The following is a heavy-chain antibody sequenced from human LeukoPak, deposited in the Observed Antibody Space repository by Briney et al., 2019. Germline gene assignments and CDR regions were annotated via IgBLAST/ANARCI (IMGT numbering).Heavy chain of an antibody. CDR1: GGSISSYY. Sequence: SETLSLTCNVSGGSISSYYWSWIRQPPGKGLEWIGYIYYSGSTNYNPSLKSRVTISVDTSKNQFSLKLSSVTAADTAVYYCASWTIAAEDAFDIWGQGTMVTVSS. CDR2: IYYSGST. V-gene: IGHV4-59*08. J-gene: IGHJ3*02. D-gene: IGHD6-13*01. CDR3: ASWTIAAEDAFDI.